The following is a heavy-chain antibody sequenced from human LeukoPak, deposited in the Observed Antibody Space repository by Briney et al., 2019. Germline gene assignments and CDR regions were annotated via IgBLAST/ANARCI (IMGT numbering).Heavy chain of an antibody. J-gene: IGHJ4*01. D-gene: IGHD6-19*01. CDR1: GFTFSNSA. Sequence: GGSLRLSCAASGFTFSNSAMSWVRQAPGKGLEWVSTLSGSGITTYYADSVKGRFTISRDNSKNTLYLQMNSLRAEDTAVYYCAKGIYSSGWSCFDYWGHGTLVTVSS. V-gene: IGHV3-23*01. CDR3: AKGIYSSGWSCFDY. CDR2: LSGSGITT.